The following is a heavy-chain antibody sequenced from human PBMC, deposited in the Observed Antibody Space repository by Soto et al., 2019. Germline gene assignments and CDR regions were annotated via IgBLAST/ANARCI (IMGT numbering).Heavy chain of an antibody. J-gene: IGHJ4*02. CDR2: ISGSGGST. Sequence: VQLLESGGGLEQPGGSLRLSCASSGFTFSSYAMSWVRQAPGEGLEWVSAISGSGGSTYYADSVEGRFTISRDNSKNTLYLQMNRLRAEDTAIYYCAKAASYSLYYFDYWGQGTLVTVSS. CDR1: GFTFSSYA. D-gene: IGHD2-15*01. CDR3: AKAASYSLYYFDY. V-gene: IGHV3-23*01.